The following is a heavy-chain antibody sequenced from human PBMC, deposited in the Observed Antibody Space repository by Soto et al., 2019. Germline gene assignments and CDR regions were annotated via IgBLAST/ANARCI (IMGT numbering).Heavy chain of an antibody. CDR3: ASSAPPQYYSDSSRSGWFDP. J-gene: IGHJ5*02. V-gene: IGHV1-69*06. D-gene: IGHD3-22*01. Sequence: SVKVSCKASGGTFSSYAISWVRQAPGQGLEWMGGIIPIFGTANYAQKFQGRVTITADKSTSTAYMELSSLRSEDTAVYYCASSAPPQYYSDSSRSGWFDPWG. CDR2: IIPIFGTA. CDR1: GGTFSSYA.